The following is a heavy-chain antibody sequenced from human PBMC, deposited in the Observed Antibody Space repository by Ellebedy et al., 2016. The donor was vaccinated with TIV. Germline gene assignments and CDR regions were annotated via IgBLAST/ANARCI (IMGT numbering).Heavy chain of an antibody. J-gene: IGHJ4*02. D-gene: IGHD4-11*01. CDR1: GGAISNSSYY. CDR3: ARHSTVGRPNFDY. Sequence: MPSETLSLTCTVSGGAISNSSYYWGWIRQPPGKGLEWIGSIYYSGSTYYNPSLKSRVTISGDTSKNQFSLKLSSVTAADTAVYYCARHSTVGRPNFDYWGQGTLVTVSS. CDR2: IYYSGST. V-gene: IGHV4-39*01.